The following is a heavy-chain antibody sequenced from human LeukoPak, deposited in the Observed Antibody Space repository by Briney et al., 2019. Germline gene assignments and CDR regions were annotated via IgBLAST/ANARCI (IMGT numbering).Heavy chain of an antibody. CDR1: GGSISSYY. J-gene: IGHJ6*03. V-gene: IGHV4-59*01. D-gene: IGHD6-25*01. Sequence: SETLSLTCTVSGGSISSYYWSWIRQPPGKGLEWIGYIYYSGSTNYNPSLKSRVTISVDTSKNQFSLKLSSVTAADTAVYYCARVRPERYYYYYMDVWGKGTTVTISS. CDR3: ARVRPERYYYYYMDV. CDR2: IYYSGST.